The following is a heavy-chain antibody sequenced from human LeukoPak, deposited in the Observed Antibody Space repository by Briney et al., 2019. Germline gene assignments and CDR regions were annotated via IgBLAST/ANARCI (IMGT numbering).Heavy chain of an antibody. J-gene: IGHJ6*03. D-gene: IGHD3-3*01. V-gene: IGHV3-7*01. CDR3: ARGPTYYDFWSGYYMFYYYMDV. Sequence: PGGSLRLSCAASGFTFGSYWMSWVRQAPGKGLEWVANIKQDGSEKYYVDSVKGRFTISRDNAKNSLYLQMNSLRAEDTAVYYCARGPTYYDFWSGYYMFYYYMDVWGKGTTVTVSS. CDR1: GFTFGSYW. CDR2: IKQDGSEK.